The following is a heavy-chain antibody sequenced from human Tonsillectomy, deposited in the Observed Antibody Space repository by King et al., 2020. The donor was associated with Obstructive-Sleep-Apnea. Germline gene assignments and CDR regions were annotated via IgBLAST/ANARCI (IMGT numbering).Heavy chain of an antibody. CDR1: GGSISSGDYY. D-gene: IGHD3-9*01. V-gene: IGHV4-30-4*01. J-gene: IGHJ6*02. Sequence: VQLQESGPGLVKPSQTLSLTCTVSGGSISSGDYYWSWIRQPPGKGLEWIGNIYYSGSTYYNPSLKSRVTISVDTSKNQFSLKLSSVTAADTAVCYCARGGGDYDILTGLDGMDVWGQGTTVTVSS. CDR2: IYYSGST. CDR3: ARGGGDYDILTGLDGMDV.